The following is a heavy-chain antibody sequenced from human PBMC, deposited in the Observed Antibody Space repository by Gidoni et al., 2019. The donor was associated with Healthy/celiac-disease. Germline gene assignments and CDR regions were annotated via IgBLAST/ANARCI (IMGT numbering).Heavy chain of an antibody. Sequence: QVQLQQWGAGLLKPSETLSLTCAVYGGSFSGYYWRWIRQPPGKGLEWIGEINHSGSTNYNPSLKSRVTISVDTSKNQFSLKLSSVTAADTAAYYCARGGTYCSSTSCANNWFDPWGQGTLVTVSS. J-gene: IGHJ5*02. D-gene: IGHD2-2*01. V-gene: IGHV4-34*01. CDR3: ARGGTYCSSTSCANNWFDP. CDR1: GGSFSGYY. CDR2: INHSGST.